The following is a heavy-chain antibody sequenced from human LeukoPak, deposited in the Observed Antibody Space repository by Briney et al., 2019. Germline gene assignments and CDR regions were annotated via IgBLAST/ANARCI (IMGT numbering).Heavy chain of an antibody. Sequence: PGGSLRLSCAASGFTFSSYGMSWVRQAPGKGLEWVSAISGSGGSTYYADSVKGRFTISRDNSKNTLYLQMNSLRAEDTAIYYCALKSSYYGSGSQYFDYWGQGTLVTVSP. V-gene: IGHV3-23*01. CDR2: ISGSGGST. CDR3: ALKSSYYGSGSQYFDY. D-gene: IGHD3-10*01. J-gene: IGHJ4*02. CDR1: GFTFSSYG.